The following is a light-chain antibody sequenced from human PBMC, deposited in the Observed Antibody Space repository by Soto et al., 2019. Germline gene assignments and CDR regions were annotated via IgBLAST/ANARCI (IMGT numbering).Light chain of an antibody. CDR2: VNSGGSH. J-gene: IGLJ2*01. CDR1: SGHSSYD. Sequence: QLMLTQSPSASASLGASVKLTCTLSSGHSSYDIAWHQQQPDKGPRFLMTVNSGGSHNKGDGIPDRFSGSSSGAERYLTISSLQSEDEADYYCQTWGTGYVVFGGGTQLTVL. V-gene: IGLV4-69*01. CDR3: QTWGTGYVV.